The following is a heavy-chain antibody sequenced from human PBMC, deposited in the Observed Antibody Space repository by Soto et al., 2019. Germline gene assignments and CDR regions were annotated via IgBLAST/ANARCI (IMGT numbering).Heavy chain of an antibody. D-gene: IGHD3-22*01. CDR3: AREGRYSSSSTYYYDSSGYHYPNYFDY. J-gene: IGHJ4*02. Sequence: ASVKVSCKASGGTFSSYAISWVRQAPGQGLEWMGGIIPIFGTANYAQKFQGRVTITADESTSTAYMELSSLRSEDTAVYYCAREGRYSSSSTYYYDSSGYHYPNYFDYWGQGTLVTVSS. V-gene: IGHV1-69*13. CDR2: IIPIFGTA. CDR1: GGTFSSYA.